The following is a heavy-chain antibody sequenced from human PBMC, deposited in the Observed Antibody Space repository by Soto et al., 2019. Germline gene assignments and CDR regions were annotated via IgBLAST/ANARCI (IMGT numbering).Heavy chain of an antibody. D-gene: IGHD6-13*01. CDR3: ARVRGPAGKRYFDY. Sequence: SLTCTVSGGSMIAYYWNWMRQPPGKGLQWIGYTYYSGSTTYNPSLKSRVTISVDSSKNQFSLKLDSVTPADTAVYYCARVRGPAGKRYFDYWGPGTLVTVYS. V-gene: IGHV4-59*01. CDR1: GGSMIAYY. CDR2: TYYSGST. J-gene: IGHJ4*02.